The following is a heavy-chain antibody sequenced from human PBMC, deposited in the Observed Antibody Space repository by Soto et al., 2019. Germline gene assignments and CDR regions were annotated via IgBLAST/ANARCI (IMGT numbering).Heavy chain of an antibody. V-gene: IGHV4-39*01. CDR1: GGSISSSSYY. CDR2: IYYSGNT. D-gene: IGHD6-13*01. J-gene: IGHJ6*02. Sequence: SETLSLTCTVSGGSISSSSYYWVWIRQPPGKGLEWIGTIYYSGNTYYNPSLKSRVTISVDTSKNRFSLKLSSVTAADTAVYYCARHPGIAAAGTGYYYGMDVWGQGTTVTVS. CDR3: ARHPGIAAAGTGYYYGMDV.